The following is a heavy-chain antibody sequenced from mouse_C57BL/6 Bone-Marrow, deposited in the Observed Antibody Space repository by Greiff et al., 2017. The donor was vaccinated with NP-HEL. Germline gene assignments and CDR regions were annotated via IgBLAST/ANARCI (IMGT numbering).Heavy chain of an antibody. Sequence: EVKLVESGGGLVKPGGSLKLSCAASGFTFSSYAMSWVRQTPEKRLEWVATISDGGSYTYYPDNVKGRFTISRDNAKNNLYLQMSHLKSEDTAMYYCARNVVTTEDLDYWGQGTTLTVSS. CDR2: ISDGGSYT. D-gene: IGHD2-2*01. CDR3: ARNVVTTEDLDY. V-gene: IGHV5-4*03. J-gene: IGHJ2*01. CDR1: GFTFSSYA.